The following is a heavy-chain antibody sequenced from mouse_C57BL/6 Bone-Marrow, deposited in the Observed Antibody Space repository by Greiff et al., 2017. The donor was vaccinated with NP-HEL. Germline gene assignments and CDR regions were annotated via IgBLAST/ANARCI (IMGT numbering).Heavy chain of an antibody. J-gene: IGHJ2*01. CDR2: IHPNSGST. V-gene: IGHV1-64*01. CDR1: GYTFTSYW. D-gene: IGHD2-1*01. Sequence: VQLQQPGAELVKPGASVKLSCKASGYTFTSYWMHWVKQRPGQGLEWIGMIHPNSGSTNYNEKFKSKATLTVDKSSSTAYMQLSSLTSEDSAVYYCARMGGNYGFFDYWGQGTTLTVSS. CDR3: ARMGGNYGFFDY.